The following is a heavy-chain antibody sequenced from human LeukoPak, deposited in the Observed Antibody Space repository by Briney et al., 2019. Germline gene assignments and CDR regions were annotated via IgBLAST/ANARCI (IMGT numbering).Heavy chain of an antibody. D-gene: IGHD3-9*01. CDR2: ISGSGGST. J-gene: IGHJ6*02. CDR3: SREYFDWSRNYYYGMDV. V-gene: IGHV3-23*01. CDR1: GFTFSSYA. Sequence: GGSLRLSCAASGFTFSSYAMSWVRQAPGKGLEWVSAISGSGGSTYYADSVKGRFTISRDNSKNTLYLQMNSLRAEDTAVYYCSREYFDWSRNYYYGMDVWGQGTTVTVSS.